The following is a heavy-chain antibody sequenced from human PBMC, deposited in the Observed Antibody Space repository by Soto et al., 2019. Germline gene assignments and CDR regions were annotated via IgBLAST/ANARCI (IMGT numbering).Heavy chain of an antibody. D-gene: IGHD2-2*01. CDR1: GGSISSGYYY. J-gene: IGHJ4*02. Sequence: PSETLSLTCSVSGGSISSGYYYWSWIRQPPGKGLEWMGNIYYSGNTYYNPSLKSRLIISIDTSKNQFSLKVGSVTAADTAVYYCGRVMIGTSRHTDSDYWGQGTQVTVSS. V-gene: IGHV4-30-4*01. CDR3: GRVMIGTSRHTDSDY. CDR2: IYYSGNT.